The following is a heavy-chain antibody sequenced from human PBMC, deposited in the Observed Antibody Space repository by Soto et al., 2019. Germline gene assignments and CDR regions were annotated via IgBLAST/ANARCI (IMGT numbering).Heavy chain of an antibody. D-gene: IGHD3-10*01. V-gene: IGHV4-30-4*01. CDR2: IYYSGST. CDR3: ARDRGYYGSGSGGNWFDP. CDR1: GGSISSGDYY. J-gene: IGHJ5*02. Sequence: QVQLQESGPGLVKPSQTLSLTCTVSGGSISSGDYYWSWIRQPPGKGLEWIGYIYYSGSTYYNPSLKSRVTISVDTAKNQFSLKLSSVTAADTAVYYCARDRGYYGSGSGGNWFDPWGQGTLVTVSS.